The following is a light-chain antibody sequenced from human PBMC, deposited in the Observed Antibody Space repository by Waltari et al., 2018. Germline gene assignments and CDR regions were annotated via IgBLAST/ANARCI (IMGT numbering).Light chain of an antibody. CDR3: CSYAGSYVYV. Sequence: QSALTQPRSVSGSPGQSVPIPCPGTSSDVGGYNYVSWYQQHPGKAPKLMIYDVSKRPSGVPDRFSGSKSGNTASLTISGLQAEDEADYYCCSYAGSYVYVFGTGTKVTVL. CDR1: SSDVGGYNY. CDR2: DVS. J-gene: IGLJ1*01. V-gene: IGLV2-11*01.